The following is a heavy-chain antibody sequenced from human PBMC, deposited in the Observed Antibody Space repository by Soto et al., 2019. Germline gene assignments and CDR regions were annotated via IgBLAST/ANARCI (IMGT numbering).Heavy chain of an antibody. CDR1: GYTFTSYY. D-gene: IGHD3-3*01. V-gene: IGHV1-46*01. CDR3: AREVTIFGVGA. J-gene: IGHJ5*02. CDR2: INPSGGST. Sequence: ASVKFSCKASGYTFTSYYMHWVRQAPGQGLEWMGIINPSGGSTSYAQKFQGRVTMTRDTSRSTVYMELSSLRSEDTAVYYCAREVTIFGVGAWGQGTLVTVSS.